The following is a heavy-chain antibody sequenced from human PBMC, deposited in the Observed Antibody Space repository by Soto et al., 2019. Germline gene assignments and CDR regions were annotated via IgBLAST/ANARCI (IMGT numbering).Heavy chain of an antibody. CDR1: GGSISSYY. CDR2: IYYSGST. D-gene: IGHD5-12*01. CDR3: ARVGHGYARY. J-gene: IGHJ4*02. V-gene: IGHV4-59*01. Sequence: QVKLQESGPGLVKPSETLSLTCTVSGGSISSYYWSWIRQPPGKGLEWIGYIYYSGSTNYNPSLKSRVTISVDTAKNQCSLKLSSVTAADTAVYYCARVGHGYARYWVQGTLVTVSS.